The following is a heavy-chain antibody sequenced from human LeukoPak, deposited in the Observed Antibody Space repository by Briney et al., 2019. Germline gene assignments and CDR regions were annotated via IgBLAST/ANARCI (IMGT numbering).Heavy chain of an antibody. D-gene: IGHD3-22*01. CDR1: GGSISSYY. Sequence: SETLSLTCTVSGGSISSYYWSWIRQPPGKGLEWIGYMYYSGSTNYNPSLKSRVTISVDTSKNQFSLKLSSVTAADTAVYYCARDDSSGYYYAFDIWGQGTMVTVSS. V-gene: IGHV4-59*01. CDR3: ARDDSSGYYYAFDI. J-gene: IGHJ3*02. CDR2: MYYSGST.